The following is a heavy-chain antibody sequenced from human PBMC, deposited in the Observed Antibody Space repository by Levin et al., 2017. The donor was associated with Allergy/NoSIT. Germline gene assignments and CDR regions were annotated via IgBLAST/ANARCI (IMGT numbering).Heavy chain of an antibody. V-gene: IGHV3-73*01. CDR1: GFTFSGSA. J-gene: IGHJ6*03. D-gene: IGHD4-17*01. CDR2: IRSKANSYAT. CDR3: TSGDYGDYDYYYYMDG. Sequence: GESLKISCAASGFTFSGSAMHWVRQASGKGLEWVGRIRSKANSYATAYAASVKGRFTISRDDSKNTAYLQMNSLKTEDTAVYYCTSGDYGDYDYYYYMDGWGKGTTVTGSS.